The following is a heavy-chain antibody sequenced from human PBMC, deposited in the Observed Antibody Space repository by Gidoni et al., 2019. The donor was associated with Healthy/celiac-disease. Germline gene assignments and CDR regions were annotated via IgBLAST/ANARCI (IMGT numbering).Heavy chain of an antibody. J-gene: IGHJ4*02. CDR3: ASSREGAGLIQPAGY. D-gene: IGHD2-2*01. CDR2: INHSGST. CDR1: GGSFSGYY. V-gene: IGHV4-34*01. Sequence: QVQLQQWDAGLLKPSETLSLTCAVYGGSFSGYYWSWIRQPPGKGLEWIGEINHSGSTNYNPSLKSRVTISVDTSKNQFSLKLSSVTAADTAVYYCASSREGAGLIQPAGYWGQGTLVTVSS.